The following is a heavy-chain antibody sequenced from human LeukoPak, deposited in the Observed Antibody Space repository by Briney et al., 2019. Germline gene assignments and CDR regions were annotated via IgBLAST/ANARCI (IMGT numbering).Heavy chain of an antibody. D-gene: IGHD3-10*01. J-gene: IGHJ4*02. CDR3: AKNYYGSGSTLDY. CDR2: ISGSGGST. V-gene: IGHV3-23*01. Sequence: GGSLRLYCAASGFTFSSYAMSWDRQAPGKGLEWVSAISGSGGSTYYADSVKGRFTISRDNSKNTLYLQMNSLRAEDTAVYYCAKNYYGSGSTLDYWGQGTLVTVSS. CDR1: GFTFSSYA.